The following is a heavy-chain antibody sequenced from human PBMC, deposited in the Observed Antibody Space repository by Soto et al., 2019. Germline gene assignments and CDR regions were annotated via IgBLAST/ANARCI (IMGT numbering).Heavy chain of an antibody. D-gene: IGHD6-6*01. CDR1: SGSLSDYY. V-gene: IGHV4-34*01. CDR3: ARAPKVSGSAQTRPDF. Sequence: SETLSLTCSLYSGSLSDYYWSWIRQPPGKGLEWIGEISPSGTTNYSPSLKSRVSISVDTSKNQFSLNLTSLTAADTAVYYCARAPKVSGSAQTRPDFWGQGSLVT. CDR2: ISPSGTT. J-gene: IGHJ4*02.